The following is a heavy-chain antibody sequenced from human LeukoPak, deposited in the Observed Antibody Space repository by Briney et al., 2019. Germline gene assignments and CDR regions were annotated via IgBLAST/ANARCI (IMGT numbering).Heavy chain of an antibody. V-gene: IGHV4-34*01. CDR3: ARGAGLFGGYLDS. CDR2: SSDSGGT. D-gene: IGHD3-16*01. Sequence: PSETLSLTCAVYGESLNGHYWSWIRQPPGKGLEWIGESSDSGGTKFNPSLKSRVTISADTSKNQFSLKLSSVTAADTAVYYCARGAGLFGGYLDSWGQGTLVSVSS. CDR1: GESLNGHY. J-gene: IGHJ4*02.